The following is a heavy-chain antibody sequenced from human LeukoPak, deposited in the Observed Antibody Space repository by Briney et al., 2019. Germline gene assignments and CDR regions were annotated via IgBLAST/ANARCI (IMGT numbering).Heavy chain of an antibody. J-gene: IGHJ4*02. CDR2: TYYRSKWYN. D-gene: IGHD5-24*01. V-gene: IGHV6-1*01. CDR1: GDSVSNNIAA. Sequence: SQTLSLTCAISGDSVSNNIAAWNWIRQSPSRGLEWLGRTYYRSKWYNDYAASVKSRITINPDTSRNQFSLKLSSVTAADTAVYYCARRRDGYNEDFFDYWGQGTLVTVSS. CDR3: ARRRDGYNEDFFDY.